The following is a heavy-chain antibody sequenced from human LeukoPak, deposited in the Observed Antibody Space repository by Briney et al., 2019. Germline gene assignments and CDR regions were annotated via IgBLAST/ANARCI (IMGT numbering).Heavy chain of an antibody. Sequence: SETLSLTCAVSGGSISSSNWWSWVRQPPGKGLEWIGEIYHSGGTNYNPSLKSRVTISVDKSKNQFSLKLSSVTAADTAVYYCARGGPTQGNCSSTSCLTGDYWGQGTLVTVSS. CDR2: IYHSGGT. V-gene: IGHV4-4*02. J-gene: IGHJ4*02. CDR1: GGSISSSNW. D-gene: IGHD2-2*01. CDR3: ARGGPTQGNCSSTSCLTGDY.